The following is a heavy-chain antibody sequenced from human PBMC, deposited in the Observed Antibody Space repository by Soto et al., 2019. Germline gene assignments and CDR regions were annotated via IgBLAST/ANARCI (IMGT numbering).Heavy chain of an antibody. CDR1: GGSFSSYA. CDR2: VIPVLGSA. CDR3: ARELFNSSSDLLAAAGPGGLDV. V-gene: IGHV1-69*01. J-gene: IGHJ6*02. D-gene: IGHD6-13*01. Sequence: QVHLVQSGAEVKKPGSSVKVSCKASGGSFSSYAISWVRQAPGQGREWMGGVIPVLGSANYAQKFQGRITITADECTSTAKMELSSLRSEDTAVYYGARELFNSSSDLLAAAGPGGLDVWGQGTPVTVSS.